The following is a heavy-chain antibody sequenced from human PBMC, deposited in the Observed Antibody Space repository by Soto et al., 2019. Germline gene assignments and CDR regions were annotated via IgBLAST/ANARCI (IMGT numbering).Heavy chain of an antibody. V-gene: IGHV1-8*01. CDR3: ARRPRYDILTGYYS. Sequence: QVQLVQSGAEVKKPGASVKVSCKASGYTFTSYAINWVRQATGQGLEWMGWMNPNSGNTGYAQKFQGRVTMTRNTSISTAYMELSSLRSEDTAVYYCARRPRYDILTGYYSWGQGTLVTVSS. CDR2: MNPNSGNT. CDR1: GYTFTSYA. D-gene: IGHD3-9*01. J-gene: IGHJ4*02.